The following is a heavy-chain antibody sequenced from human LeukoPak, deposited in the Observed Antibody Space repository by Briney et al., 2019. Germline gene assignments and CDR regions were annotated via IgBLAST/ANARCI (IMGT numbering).Heavy chain of an antibody. Sequence: VASVKVSCKASGGTFSSYAISWVRQAPGQGLEWMGGIIPIFGTANYAQKFQGRVTITADESTSTAYMELSSLRSEDTAVYYCARDLEVRGDIFYYYYGMDVWGQGTTVTVSS. D-gene: IGHD3-10*01. CDR1: GGTFSSYA. J-gene: IGHJ6*02. V-gene: IGHV1-69*13. CDR2: IIPIFGTA. CDR3: ARDLEVRGDIFYYYYGMDV.